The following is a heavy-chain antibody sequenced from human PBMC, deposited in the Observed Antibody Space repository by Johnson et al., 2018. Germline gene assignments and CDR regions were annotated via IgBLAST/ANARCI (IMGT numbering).Heavy chain of an antibody. V-gene: IGHV3-23*04. CDR3: AKDRIAMILVGNPDAFVI. D-gene: IGHD3-22*01. CDR1: GFTFSSYA. J-gene: IGHJ3*02. CDR2: ISGSGGST. Sequence: EVQLVESGGGLVQPGGSLRLSCAASGFTFSSYAMSWVRQAPGKGLEWVSAISGSGGSTYYADSVKGRFTISRDNSKNTLYLQMTTLRAEDTAVYYCAKDRIAMILVGNPDAFVIWGQGTMVTVSS.